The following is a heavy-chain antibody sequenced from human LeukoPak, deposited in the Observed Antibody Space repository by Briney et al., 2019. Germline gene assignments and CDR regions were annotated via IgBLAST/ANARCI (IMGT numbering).Heavy chain of an antibody. Sequence: GGSLRLSCAGSGFTFNNYAMSWVRRAPRKGLEWVPTIMIGGDGKHYADSVKGRFTISRDRSESTLYLQMNGLRADDTAVYYCVKAPPRDCSPASCSLFDTWGQGTLVTVSS. D-gene: IGHD2-2*01. J-gene: IGHJ4*02. CDR1: GFTFNNYA. CDR2: IMIGGDGK. CDR3: VKAPPRDCSPASCSLFDT. V-gene: IGHV3-23*01.